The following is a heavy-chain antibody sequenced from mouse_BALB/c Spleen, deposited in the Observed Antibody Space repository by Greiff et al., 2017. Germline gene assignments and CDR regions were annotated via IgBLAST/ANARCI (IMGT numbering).Heavy chain of an antibody. Sequence: EVMLVESGGGLVKPGGSLKLSCAASGFTFSSYAMSWVRQTPEKRLEWVASISSGGSTYYPDSVKGRFTISRDNARNILYLQMSSRRSEDTAMYYCSILYYYGNGVDYWGQGTTLTVSS. D-gene: IGHD1-1*01. V-gene: IGHV5-6-5*01. CDR1: GFTFSSYA. J-gene: IGHJ2*01. CDR2: ISSGGST. CDR3: SILYYYGNGVDY.